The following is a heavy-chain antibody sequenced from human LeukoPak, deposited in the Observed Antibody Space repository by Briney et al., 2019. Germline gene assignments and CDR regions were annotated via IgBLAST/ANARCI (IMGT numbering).Heavy chain of an antibody. D-gene: IGHD2-2*01. Sequence: GGSLRLSCAASGFNFSSYGMHWVRQAPGKGLEWVAIIWYDGNHKYYVDSVKGRFTISRDNSKNTLYLQMDSLRAEDTAVYYCAKAPKRYCTSASCQGYFDYWGQGTLVTVSS. CDR3: AKAPKRYCTSASCQGYFDY. CDR1: GFNFSSYG. J-gene: IGHJ4*02. V-gene: IGHV3-33*06. CDR2: IWYDGNHK.